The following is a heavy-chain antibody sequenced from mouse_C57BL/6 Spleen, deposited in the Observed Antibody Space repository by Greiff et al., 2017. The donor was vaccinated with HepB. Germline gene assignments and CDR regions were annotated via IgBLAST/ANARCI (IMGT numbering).Heavy chain of an antibody. J-gene: IGHJ1*03. CDR1: GFTFTDYY. Sequence: EVKLMESGGGLVQPGGSLSLSCAASGFTFTDYYMSWVRQPPGKALEWLGFIRNKANGYTTEYSASVKGRFTISRDNSQSILYLQMNALRAEDSATYYCARAPGSLGYFDVWGTGTTVTVSS. V-gene: IGHV7-3*01. CDR2: IRNKANGYTT. CDR3: ARAPGSLGYFDV.